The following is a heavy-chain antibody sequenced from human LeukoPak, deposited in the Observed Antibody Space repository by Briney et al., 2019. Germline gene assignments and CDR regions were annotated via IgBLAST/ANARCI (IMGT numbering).Heavy chain of an antibody. CDR1: GGTFSSYA. CDR2: IIPIFGTA. D-gene: IGHD6-19*01. CDR3: ARVAQYSSGWYGDYYYYYYMDV. V-gene: IGHV1-69*13. J-gene: IGHJ6*03. Sequence: GASVKVSCKASGGTFSSYAISWVRQAPGQGLEWMGGIIPIFGTANYAQKFQGRATITADESTSTAYMELSSPRSEDTAVYYCARVAQYSSGWYGDYYYYYYMDVWGKGTTVTVSS.